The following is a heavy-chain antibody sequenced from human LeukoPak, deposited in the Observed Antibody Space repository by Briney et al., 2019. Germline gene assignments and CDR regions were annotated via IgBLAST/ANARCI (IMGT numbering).Heavy chain of an antibody. CDR3: GMDAHGPGTYFAY. CDR1: GFAFSGYG. D-gene: IGHD3-10*01. Sequence: GGSLRLSCAAYGFAFSGYGMHWVRQAPGKGLEWVAFIRYDGSNEYYADSVKGRFTISRDNSKNTLYLQMNSLRAEDTAVYYCGMDAHGPGTYFAYWGQGTLVTVSS. CDR2: IRYDGSNE. V-gene: IGHV3-30*02. J-gene: IGHJ4*02.